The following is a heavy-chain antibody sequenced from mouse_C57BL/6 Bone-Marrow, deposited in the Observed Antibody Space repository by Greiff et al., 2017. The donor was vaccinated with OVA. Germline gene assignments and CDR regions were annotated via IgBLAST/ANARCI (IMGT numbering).Heavy chain of an antibody. CDR1: GFTFSSYT. D-gene: IGHD1-1*02. CDR3: ARTSLWMDY. V-gene: IGHV5-9*01. Sequence: EVQLVESGGGLVKPGGSLKLSCAASGFTFSSYTMSWVRQTPEKRLEWVATISGGGGNTYYPDSVKGRFTISRDNAKNTLYLQMSSLRSEDTALYYCARTSLWMDYWGQGTSVTVSS. J-gene: IGHJ4*01. CDR2: ISGGGGNT.